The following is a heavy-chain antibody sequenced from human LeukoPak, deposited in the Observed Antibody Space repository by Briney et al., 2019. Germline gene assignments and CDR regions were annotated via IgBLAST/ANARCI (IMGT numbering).Heavy chain of an antibody. V-gene: IGHV1-2*02. J-gene: IGHJ5*02. Sequence: APVKVSCKASGYTFTGYYMHWVRQAPGQGLEWMGWINPNSGGTNYAQKFQGRVTMTRDTSISTAYMELSRLRSDDTAVYYCARDGYCSSTSCRDWFDPWGQGTLVTVSS. D-gene: IGHD2-2*03. CDR3: ARDGYCSSTSCRDWFDP. CDR2: INPNSGGT. CDR1: GYTFTGYY.